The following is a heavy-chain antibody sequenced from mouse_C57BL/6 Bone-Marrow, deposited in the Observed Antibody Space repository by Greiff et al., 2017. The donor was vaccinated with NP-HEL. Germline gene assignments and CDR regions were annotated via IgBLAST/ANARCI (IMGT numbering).Heavy chain of an antibody. CDR3: ARSYDYSYAMDY. J-gene: IGHJ4*01. V-gene: IGHV7-1*01. CDR1: GFTFSDFY. CDR2: SRNKANDYTT. Sequence: DVHLVESGGGLVQSGRSLRLSCATSGFTFSDFYMEWVRQAPGKGLEWIAASRNKANDYTTEYSASVKGRFIVSRDTSQSILYLQMNALRAEDTAIYYCARSYDYSYAMDYWGQGTSVTVSS. D-gene: IGHD2-4*01.